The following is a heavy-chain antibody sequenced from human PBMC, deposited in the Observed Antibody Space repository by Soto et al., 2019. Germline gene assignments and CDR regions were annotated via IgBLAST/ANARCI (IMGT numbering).Heavy chain of an antibody. CDR2: ISGSGYSR. Sequence: EVQLLESGGDLLQPGGSLRLSCAASGFAFSYYSISWLRQAPGKGMELVSGISGSGYSRYYAVSVRGQVTISRDNSRNTLYLQMDSLRAEDTAVYYCAKSFGNNWDVYEFHYWCQGTLVTVAS. CDR3: AKSFGNNWDVYEFHY. D-gene: IGHD1-20*01. J-gene: IGHJ4*02. V-gene: IGHV3-23*01. CDR1: GFAFSYYS.